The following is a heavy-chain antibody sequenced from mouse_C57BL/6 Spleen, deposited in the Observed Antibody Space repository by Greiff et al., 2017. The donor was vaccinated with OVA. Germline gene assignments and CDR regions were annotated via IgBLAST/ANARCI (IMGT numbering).Heavy chain of an antibody. Sequence: DVQLVESGGDLVKPGGSLKLSCAASGFTFSSYGMSWVRQTPDKRLEWVATISSGGSYTYYPDSVKGRFTISRDNAKNTLYLQMSSLKSEDTAMYYCARFYDYGLYAMDYWGQGTSVTVSS. D-gene: IGHD2-4*01. CDR2: ISSGGSYT. CDR3: ARFYDYGLYAMDY. J-gene: IGHJ4*01. CDR1: GFTFSSYG. V-gene: IGHV5-6*01.